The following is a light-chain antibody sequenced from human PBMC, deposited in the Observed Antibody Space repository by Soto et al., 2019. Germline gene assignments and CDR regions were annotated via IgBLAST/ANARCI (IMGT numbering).Light chain of an antibody. J-gene: IGKJ2*01. V-gene: IGKV1-5*03. CDR2: KAS. Sequence: DIQMTQSPSTLSASVGERVTITCRASQSVSHFLAWYQQKPGKAPKLLIYKASTLESGVPSRFSGSGSGTEFTLTISSLQPDDFGTYYCQQYLNLPYTFGQGTKLEIK. CDR1: QSVSHF. CDR3: QQYLNLPYT.